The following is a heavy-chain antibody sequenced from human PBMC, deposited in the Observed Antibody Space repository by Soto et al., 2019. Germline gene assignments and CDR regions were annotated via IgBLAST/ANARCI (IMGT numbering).Heavy chain of an antibody. V-gene: IGHV1-18*01. Sequence: QVHLVQSGAEVKKPGASVKVSCKGSGYAFTTYGITWVRQAPGQGLEWMGWISAHNGNTNYSQKLQGRVTVTRDTSTSTAYMEPRSPRSDDTAVYYCARGRYGDYWGQGVLVTVSS. D-gene: IGHD1-1*01. CDR1: GYAFTTYG. CDR3: ARGRYGDY. J-gene: IGHJ4*02. CDR2: ISAHNGNT.